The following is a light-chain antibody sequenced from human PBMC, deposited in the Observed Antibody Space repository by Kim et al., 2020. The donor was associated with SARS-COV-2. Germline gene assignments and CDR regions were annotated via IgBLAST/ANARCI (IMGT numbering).Light chain of an antibody. J-gene: IGKJ2*01. CDR1: QTISTW. V-gene: IGKV1-5*01. CDR3: QQYESYSYT. CDR2: DAS. Sequence: DIQMTQSPSTLSASVGDRVTITCRASQTISTWLAWYQQKPGRAPKLLIYDASSLKSGVPSRFSGSGPGTEFTLTISSLQPDDFATYYCQQYESYSYTFGQGTKLEI.